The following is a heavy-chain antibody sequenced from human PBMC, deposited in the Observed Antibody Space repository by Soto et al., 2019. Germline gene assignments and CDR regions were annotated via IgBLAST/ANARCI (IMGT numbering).Heavy chain of an antibody. J-gene: IGHJ4*02. CDR1: GGSISSYY. CDR2: IYYSGST. Sequence: SETLSLTCTVSGGSISSYYWSWIRQPPGKGLEWIGYIYYSGSTNYNPSLKSRVTISVDTSKNQFSLKLSSVTAADTAVYYCARSSRITGTTGYFDYWGQGTLVPVSS. V-gene: IGHV4-59*01. D-gene: IGHD1-7*01. CDR3: ARSSRITGTTGYFDY.